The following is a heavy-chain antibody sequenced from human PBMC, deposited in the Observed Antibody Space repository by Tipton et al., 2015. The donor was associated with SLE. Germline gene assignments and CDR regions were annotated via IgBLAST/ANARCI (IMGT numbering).Heavy chain of an antibody. CDR1: GVSIRSYY. CDR3: ARASGGNSPY. CDR2: IYYSGST. V-gene: IGHV4-59*01. J-gene: IGHJ4*02. Sequence: TLSLTCTVSGVSIRSYYWSWIRQPPGKGLEWIGYIYYSGSTNYNPSLKSRVTMSVDTSKNQFPLNLTSVTAADTVIYYCARASGGNSPYWGQGTLVTVSS. D-gene: IGHD4-23*01.